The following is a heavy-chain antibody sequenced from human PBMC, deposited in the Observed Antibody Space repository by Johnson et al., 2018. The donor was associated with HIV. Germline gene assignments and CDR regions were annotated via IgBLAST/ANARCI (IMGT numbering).Heavy chain of an antibody. CDR1: GFTFSTYW. J-gene: IGHJ3*02. CDR3: AKDQTYNFWSGYYGGDAFDI. Sequence: VQLVESGGGLVQPGGSLRLSCAASGFTFSTYWMSWVRQAPGKGLEWVANIKQDGSEKYYVASVKGRFPTSGANSKNTLYLQMNSLRAEDTAVYYCAKDQTYNFWSGYYGGDAFDIWGQGTMVTVSS. CDR2: IKQDGSEK. V-gene: IGHV3-7*03. D-gene: IGHD3-3*01.